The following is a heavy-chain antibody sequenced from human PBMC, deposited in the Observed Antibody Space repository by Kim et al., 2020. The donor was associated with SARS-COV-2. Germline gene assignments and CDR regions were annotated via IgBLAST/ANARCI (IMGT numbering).Heavy chain of an antibody. CDR2: IWYDGSNK. Sequence: GGSLRLSCAASGFTFSSYAMHWVRQAPGKGLEWVAVIWYDGSNKYYADSVKGRFTISRDNSKNTLYLQMNSLRAEDTAVYYCAKGPGAYSYYGMDVWGQGTTVTVSS. CDR1: GFTFSSYA. D-gene: IGHD5-18*01. CDR3: AKGPGAYSYYGMDV. V-gene: IGHV3-33*06. J-gene: IGHJ6*02.